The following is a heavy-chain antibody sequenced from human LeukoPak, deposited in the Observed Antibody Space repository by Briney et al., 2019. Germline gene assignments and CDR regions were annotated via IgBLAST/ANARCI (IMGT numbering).Heavy chain of an antibody. V-gene: IGHV3-30*03. J-gene: IGHJ4*02. CDR3: ARDWKGDYFDY. CDR2: ISYDGSNK. CDR1: GFTFSSYG. D-gene: IGHD1-1*01. Sequence: GRSLRLSCAASGFTFSSYGMHWVRQAPGKGLEWVAVISYDGSNKYYADSVKGRFTISRDNSKNTLYLQMNSLRAEDTAVYYCARDWKGDYFDYWGQGTLVTVSS.